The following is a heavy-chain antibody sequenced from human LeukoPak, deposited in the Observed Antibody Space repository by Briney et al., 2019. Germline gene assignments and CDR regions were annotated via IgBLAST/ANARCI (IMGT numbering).Heavy chain of an antibody. Sequence: GGSLRLSCAASGFTFSNYWMHWVRQAPWKGLEWVSRINNDGITTGYAASEKGGITVSSANAKKTPYLQMNRLRADETVVYSLARDVGNFDYWGQGTLVTVSS. CDR3: ARDVGNFDY. CDR1: GFTFSNYW. V-gene: IGHV3-74*01. J-gene: IGHJ4*02. CDR2: INNDGITT.